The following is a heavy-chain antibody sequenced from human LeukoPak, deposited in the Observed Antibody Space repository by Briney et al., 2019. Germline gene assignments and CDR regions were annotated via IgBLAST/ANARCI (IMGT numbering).Heavy chain of an antibody. CDR3: AKIRSAGYLFDY. J-gene: IGHJ4*02. CDR2: ISGSGGST. CDR1: GGSISSSN. D-gene: IGHD6-13*01. V-gene: IGHV3-23*01. Sequence: ETLFLTCAVSGGSISSSNWWSWVRQPPGKGLEWVSAISGSGGSTYYADSVKGRFTISRDNSKNTLYLQMNSLRAEDTAVYYSAKIRSAGYLFDYWGQGTLVTVSS.